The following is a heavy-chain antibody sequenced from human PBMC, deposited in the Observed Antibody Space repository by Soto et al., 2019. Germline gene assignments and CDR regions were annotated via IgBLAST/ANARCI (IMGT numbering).Heavy chain of an antibody. J-gene: IGHJ4*02. D-gene: IGHD4-17*01. CDR1: GYGFTIYG. V-gene: IGHV1-18*04. CDR2: ISAYNGNT. Sequence: KGSWKGAGYGFTIYGIGWVRQANGQGLEWMGWISAYNGNTNYSQKLQGRVTMTTDTSTSTAYMELRSLRSDDTALFYCGRRPAVTKGYFHSWGEEPLV. CDR3: GRRPAVTKGYFHS.